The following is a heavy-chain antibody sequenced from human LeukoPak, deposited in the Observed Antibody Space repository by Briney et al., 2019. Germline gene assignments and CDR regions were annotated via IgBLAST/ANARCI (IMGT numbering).Heavy chain of an antibody. D-gene: IGHD2-2*01. V-gene: IGHV3-74*01. CDR3: ARQVEEVPAAMGVYYYYYMDV. CDR1: GFTFSSYW. CDR2: INGDGRRA. Sequence: GGSLRLSCAASGFTFSSYWMHWVRQAPGKGLVWVSRINGDGRRANYAESVKGRFTISRDNAKNTLYLQMNSLRAEDTAVYYCARQVEEVPAAMGVYYYYYMDVWGKGTSVTVSS. J-gene: IGHJ6*03.